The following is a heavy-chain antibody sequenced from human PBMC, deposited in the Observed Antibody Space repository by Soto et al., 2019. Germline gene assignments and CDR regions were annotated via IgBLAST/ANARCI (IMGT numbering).Heavy chain of an antibody. CDR1: GFTFGGYA. V-gene: IGHV3-49*04. J-gene: IGHJ6*02. D-gene: IGHD3-3*02. Sequence: PGGSLSLSCTASGFTFGGYAMSWVRQAPGKGLEWVGFIRSKAYGGTTEYAASVKARFTISRDDSKSIAYLQMNSLKTEDTAVYYCTSYDFSIFGPYYYYGMGVWGQGTTVTVSS. CDR2: IRSKAYGGTT. CDR3: TSYDFSIFGPYYYYGMGV.